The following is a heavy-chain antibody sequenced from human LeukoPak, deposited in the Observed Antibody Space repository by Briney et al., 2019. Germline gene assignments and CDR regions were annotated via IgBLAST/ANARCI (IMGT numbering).Heavy chain of an antibody. CDR1: GFTFSSYA. CDR2: ISGSGGST. D-gene: IGHD6-13*01. Sequence: GGSLRLSCAASGFTFSSYAMSWVRQAPGKGLEWVSAISGSGGSTYYADSVKGRFTISRDNSKHTLYLQMNSLRAEDTAVYYCARASGAAAGTSTFFDYWGQGTLVTVSS. CDR3: ARASGAAAGTSTFFDY. V-gene: IGHV3-23*01. J-gene: IGHJ4*02.